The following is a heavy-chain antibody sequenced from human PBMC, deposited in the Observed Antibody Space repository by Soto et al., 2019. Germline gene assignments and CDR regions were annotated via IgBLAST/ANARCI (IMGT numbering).Heavy chain of an antibody. J-gene: IGHJ4*02. Sequence: QVQLQESGPGLVKPSETLSLICTVSGGSISGYYWTWIRQPPGEGLGWIGYISDSGSTNYNPSLKSRVTISLDTSKNKFSLRLGSVTAADTAVYYCARGDGGHGYWGQGTLVTVSS. CDR3: ARGDGGHGY. CDR1: GGSISGYY. V-gene: IGHV4-59*01. D-gene: IGHD1-26*01. CDR2: ISDSGST.